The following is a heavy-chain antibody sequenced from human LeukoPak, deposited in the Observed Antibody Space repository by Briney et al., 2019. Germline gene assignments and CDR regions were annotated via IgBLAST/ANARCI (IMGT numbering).Heavy chain of an antibody. CDR3: AKGSSSGWYRPLDY. CDR1: GFTFTNYG. V-gene: IGHV3-23*01. J-gene: IGHJ4*02. CDR2: ISSSGGST. Sequence: PGGSLRLSCEASGFTFTNYGMTWVRQAPGKGLEWVSGISSSGGSTYYADSVKDRFTISRDNSKNTLYLQMNSLRADDTAVYYCAKGSSSGWYRPLDYWGQGTLVTVSS. D-gene: IGHD6-19*01.